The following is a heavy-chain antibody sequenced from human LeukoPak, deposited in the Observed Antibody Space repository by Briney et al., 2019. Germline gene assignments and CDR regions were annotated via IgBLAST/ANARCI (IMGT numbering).Heavy chain of an antibody. J-gene: IGHJ3*02. Sequence: SVKVSCKASGGTFSSYAISWVRQAPGQGLEWMGKIIPILGIANYAQKFQGRVTITADKSTSTAYMELSSLRSEDTAVYYCARVPFRAMAFTHDAFDIWGQGTMVTVSS. CDR2: IIPILGIA. CDR3: ARVPFRAMAFTHDAFDI. CDR1: GGTFSSYA. V-gene: IGHV1-69*04. D-gene: IGHD5-18*01.